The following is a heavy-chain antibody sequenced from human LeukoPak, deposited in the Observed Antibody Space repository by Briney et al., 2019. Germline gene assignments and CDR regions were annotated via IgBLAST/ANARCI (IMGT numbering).Heavy chain of an antibody. V-gene: IGHV3-15*01. Sequence: PGGSLRLSCAASGFTFRNVWMNWVRQAPGKGLEWVGRIKSKTNGGTTDYAAPVKGRFTISRDESETTLYLEMNSLKTEDTAFYYCSTDPYYASGSYSNFDYWGQGTLVADSS. D-gene: IGHD3-10*01. CDR2: IKSKTNGGTT. CDR3: STDPYYASGSYSNFDY. J-gene: IGHJ4*02. CDR1: GFTFRNVW.